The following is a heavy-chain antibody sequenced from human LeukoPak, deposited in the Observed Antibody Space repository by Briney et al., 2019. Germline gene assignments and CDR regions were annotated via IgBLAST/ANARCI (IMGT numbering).Heavy chain of an antibody. J-gene: IGHJ3*01. V-gene: IGHV1-2*02. CDR1: GYTFTGYY. CDR2: INPNSSDT. CDR3: ARVRGIDV. Sequence: ASVKVSCKASGYTFTGYYMHWVRQAPGQGLEWMGWINPNSSDTKYAQKFQGRVTLTRDTSISTAYMELTRLKSDDTAIYYCARVRGIDVWGRGTMVTVSS. D-gene: IGHD2-15*01.